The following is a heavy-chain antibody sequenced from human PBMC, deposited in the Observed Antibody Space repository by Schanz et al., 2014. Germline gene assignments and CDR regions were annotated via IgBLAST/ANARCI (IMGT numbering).Heavy chain of an antibody. J-gene: IGHJ4*02. CDR1: GFTFDNYA. Sequence: EVQLVESGGGLVQPGRSLRLSCAASGFTFDNYAMHWVRQAPGKGLEWVSSISWNSGSVAYADSVKGRFTISRDDAKNSLYLQMNSLRAEDTAVYYCARDRAPYTVFDYWGQGTLVTVSS. D-gene: IGHD2-2*02. V-gene: IGHV3-9*01. CDR2: ISWNSGSV. CDR3: ARDRAPYTVFDY.